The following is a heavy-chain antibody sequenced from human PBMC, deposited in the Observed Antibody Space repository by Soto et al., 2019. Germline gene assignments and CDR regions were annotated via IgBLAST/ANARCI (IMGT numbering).Heavy chain of an antibody. J-gene: IGHJ4*02. D-gene: IGHD4-17*01. Sequence: EVHLLESGGTLVQPGGSLRLSCAASGFDFSTYAMTWVRQAPGKGLEWVSAIINSGATTYYADSMKGRFTISRDNSRNTLYLQMNSLRADDTAMYYCAKDWPGTSSVTSDFWGQGTLVTVSS. V-gene: IGHV3-23*01. CDR2: IINSGATT. CDR1: GFDFSTYA. CDR3: AKDWPGTSSVTSDF.